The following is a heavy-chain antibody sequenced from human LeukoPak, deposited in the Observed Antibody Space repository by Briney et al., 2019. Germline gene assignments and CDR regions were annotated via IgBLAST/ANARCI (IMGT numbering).Heavy chain of an antibody. V-gene: IGHV4-34*01. CDR2: INHSGST. CDR1: GGSFSGYY. CDR3: ARGLMDWDYYDSSGYVY. Sequence: PSETLSLTCAVYGGSFSGYYWSWIRQPPGKGLEWIGEINHSGSTNYNPSLKSRVTISVDTSKNQFSLKLSSVTAADTAVYYCARGLMDWDYYDSSGYVYWGQGTLVTVSS. D-gene: IGHD3-22*01. J-gene: IGHJ4*02.